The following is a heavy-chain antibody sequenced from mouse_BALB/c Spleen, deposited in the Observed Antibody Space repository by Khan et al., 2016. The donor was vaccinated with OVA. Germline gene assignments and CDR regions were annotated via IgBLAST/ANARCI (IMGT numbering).Heavy chain of an antibody. Sequence: QVQLQQSGAELAKPGASVKMFCKASGYTFINYWILWIKQRPGQGLEWIGYINPSTGYTEYNQNFKDKATLTADKSSSTAYMQLSSLTSEDSTVYYCARRGLRWDFDYWGQGTTLPVSS. CDR3: ARRGLRWDFDY. D-gene: IGHD1-1*01. CDR2: INPSTGYT. CDR1: GYTFINYW. J-gene: IGHJ2*01. V-gene: IGHV1-7*01.